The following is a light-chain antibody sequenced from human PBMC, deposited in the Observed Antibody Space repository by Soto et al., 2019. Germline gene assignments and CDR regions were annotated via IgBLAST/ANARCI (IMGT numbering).Light chain of an antibody. V-gene: IGLV3-21*04. CDR2: YDS. Sequence: QARSESGSRGTTAKYNCGGNNIGSKSVHWYQQKPGQAPVLVIYYDSDRPSGIPERFSGSNSGNTATLTISRVEAGDEADYYCQVWDSSSEHYVFGTGPKVTVL. J-gene: IGLJ1*01. CDR3: QVWDSSSEHYV. CDR1: NIGSKS.